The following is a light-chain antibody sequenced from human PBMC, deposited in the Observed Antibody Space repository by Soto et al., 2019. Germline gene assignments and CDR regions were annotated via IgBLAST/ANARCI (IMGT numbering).Light chain of an antibody. CDR3: QQYNSYPWT. V-gene: IGKV1-9*01. CDR2: AAS. CDR1: QGISSY. J-gene: IGKJ1*01. Sequence: IQLTQSPSSLSASVGDRVTITCRASQGISSYLAWFQQKPGKAPNLLIYAASTLQSGVPSRFSGSASGTEFTLTISSLQPDDFASYYCQQYNSYPWTFGQGTKVDIK.